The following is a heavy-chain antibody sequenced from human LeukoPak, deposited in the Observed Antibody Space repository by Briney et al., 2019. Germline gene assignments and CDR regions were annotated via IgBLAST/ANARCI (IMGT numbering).Heavy chain of an antibody. CDR1: GDFIRSSDYY. CDR2: ISYSGSP. J-gene: IGHJ6*03. Sequence: PSQTLSLTCTVSGDFIRSSDYYWSWIRQHPGTGLEWIGYISYSGSPYYNPSLKSRLTISLDTSKSQFSLKLSSVTAADTAVYYCARDRGTFLLGNYYFYMDVWGKGTTVTVSS. V-gene: IGHV4-31*03. D-gene: IGHD3-3*02. CDR3: ARDRGTFLLGNYYFYMDV.